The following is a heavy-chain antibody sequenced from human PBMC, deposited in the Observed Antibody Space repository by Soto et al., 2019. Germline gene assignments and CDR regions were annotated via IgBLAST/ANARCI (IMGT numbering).Heavy chain of an antibody. V-gene: IGHV3-53*02. CDR1: GFTVTRNY. D-gene: IGHD3-10*01. CDR2: IHTGGKT. CDR3: ATGGSKRARGAIVEVFHLEF. Sequence: ELQLVESGGGLIQPGGSLRLSCAASGFTVTRNYMTWVRLAPGKGLECISTIHTGGKTYYTDSVKGRFTVSRDESKNTLHLQMNTLRVEDTAVYYCATGGSKRARGAIVEVFHLEFWGRGTVVTVSS. J-gene: IGHJ4*02.